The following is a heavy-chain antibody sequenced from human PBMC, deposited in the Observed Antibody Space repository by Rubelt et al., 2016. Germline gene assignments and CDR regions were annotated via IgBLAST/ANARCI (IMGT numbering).Heavy chain of an antibody. Sequence: QAPGKGLEWVAVVRFDGTRTYYADSVKGRFTISRDNSRNTLSLQMNSLRAEDTAVYYCTRGLLGIDYWGQGTLVAVSS. CDR3: TRGLLGIDY. D-gene: IGHD7-27*01. V-gene: IGHV3-30*02. J-gene: IGHJ4*02. CDR2: VRFDGTRT.